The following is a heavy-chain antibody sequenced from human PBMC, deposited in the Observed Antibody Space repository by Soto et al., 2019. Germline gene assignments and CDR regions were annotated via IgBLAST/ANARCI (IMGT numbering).Heavy chain of an antibody. Sequence: EVQLVESGGGLVQPGGSLRLSCVASGFTFSDHYMDWVRQAPGKGLEWVGRARNKVNGYTTANAASVKGRVTISRDDSKNSLYLEMNSLTTEDTAVYFCARLMGTSFDLWGQGTLVTVSS. CDR2: ARNKVNGYTT. J-gene: IGHJ4*02. CDR3: ARLMGTSFDL. D-gene: IGHD2-8*01. CDR1: GFTFSDHY. V-gene: IGHV3-72*01.